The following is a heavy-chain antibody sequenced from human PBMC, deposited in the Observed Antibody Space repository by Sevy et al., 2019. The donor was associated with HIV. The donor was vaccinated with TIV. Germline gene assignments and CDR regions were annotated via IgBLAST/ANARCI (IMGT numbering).Heavy chain of an antibody. J-gene: IGHJ4*02. Sequence: SGTLSLTCTVSGGSISSGGYYWSWIRQHPGKGLEWIGYIYYSGSTYYNPSLKSRVTISVDTSKNQFSLKLSSVTAADTAVYYCARGVRGGGFDYWGQGTLVTVSS. D-gene: IGHD3-10*01. CDR2: IYYSGST. V-gene: IGHV4-31*03. CDR3: ARGVRGGGFDY. CDR1: GGSISSGGYY.